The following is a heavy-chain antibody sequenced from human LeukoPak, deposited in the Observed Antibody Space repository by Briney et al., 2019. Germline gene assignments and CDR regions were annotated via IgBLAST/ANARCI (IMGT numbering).Heavy chain of an antibody. CDR3: ARALGYCSGGSCTRGYNWFDP. Sequence: PSETLSLTCTVSGGSISSSSYYWGWIRQPPGKGLEWIGSIYYSGSTYYNPSPKSRVTISVDTSKNQFSLKLSFVTTADTAVYYCARALGYCSGGSCTRGYNWFDPWGREPWSPSPQ. CDR2: IYYSGST. J-gene: IGHJ5*02. V-gene: IGHV4-39*01. CDR1: GGSISSSSYY. D-gene: IGHD2-15*01.